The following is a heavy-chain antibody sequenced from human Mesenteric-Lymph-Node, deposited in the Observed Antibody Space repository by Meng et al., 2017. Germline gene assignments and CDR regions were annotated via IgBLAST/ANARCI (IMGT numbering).Heavy chain of an antibody. Sequence: VQLVESGGGWVKSGGSLRISFVASGFTFSDYYMSWIRQAPGKGLEWVSAISGSGGSTYYADSVKGRFTISRDNSKNTLYLQMNSLRAEDTAVYYCANDGAFDIWGQGTMVTVSS. CDR2: ISGSGGST. V-gene: IGHV3-23*04. CDR1: GFTFSDYY. CDR3: ANDGAFDI. J-gene: IGHJ3*02.